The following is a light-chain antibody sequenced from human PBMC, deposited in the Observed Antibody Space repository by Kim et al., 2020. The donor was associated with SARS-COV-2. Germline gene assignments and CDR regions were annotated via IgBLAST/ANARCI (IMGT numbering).Light chain of an antibody. J-gene: IGKJ5*01. CDR2: GAS. CDR1: QSVGSN. Sequence: PGEESTLSCGASQSVGSNLAWYQQKPGQAPRLLIYGASTMATGIPARFSGSGSGTEFTLTISSLQSQDIAVYYCQQYHDWPVTFGQGTRLEIK. V-gene: IGKV3-15*01. CDR3: QQYHDWPVT.